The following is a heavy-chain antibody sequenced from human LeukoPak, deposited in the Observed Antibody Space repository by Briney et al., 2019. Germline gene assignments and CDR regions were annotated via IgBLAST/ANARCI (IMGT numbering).Heavy chain of an antibody. CDR1: GFTISSYA. J-gene: IGHJ4*02. CDR2: ISGSGGST. D-gene: IGHD3-22*01. Sequence: GGSLRLSCAASGFTISSYAMSWVRQAPGKGLEWVSAISGSGGSTYYADSVKGRFTISRDNSKNTLYLQMNSLRAEDTAVYYCAKDTYYYDSSGYYYWGQGTLVTVSS. CDR3: AKDTYYYDSSGYYY. V-gene: IGHV3-23*01.